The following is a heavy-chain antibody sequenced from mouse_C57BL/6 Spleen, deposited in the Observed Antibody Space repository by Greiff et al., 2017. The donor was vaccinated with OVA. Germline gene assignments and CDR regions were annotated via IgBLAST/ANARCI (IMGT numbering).Heavy chain of an antibody. CDR2: INPSTGGT. J-gene: IGHJ3*01. V-gene: IGHV1-42*01. CDR1: GYSFTGYY. CDR3: ANGPPGGFAY. Sequence: EVQLQQSGPELVKPGASVKISCKASGYSFTGYYMNWVKQSPEKSLEWIGEINPSTGGTTYNQKFKAKATLIVDKSSSTAYMQLKSLTSEDSAVYYCANGPPGGFAYWGQGTLVTVSA. D-gene: IGHD1-1*02.